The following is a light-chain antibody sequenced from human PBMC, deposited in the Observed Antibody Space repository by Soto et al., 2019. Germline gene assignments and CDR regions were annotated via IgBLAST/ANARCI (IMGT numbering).Light chain of an antibody. J-gene: IGKJ3*01. CDR1: QVFTSSN. CDR2: GAS. V-gene: IGKV3-20*01. Sequence: EIVLTQSPGTLSLSPGERATLSCGPSQVFTSSNLPWYQQKPGQAPSLLTYGASSRATGIPDRFSGSGSGTDFTLTISRLEPEDFAVYYCQLYGSSPEVTFGPGTKVDIK. CDR3: QLYGSSPEVT.